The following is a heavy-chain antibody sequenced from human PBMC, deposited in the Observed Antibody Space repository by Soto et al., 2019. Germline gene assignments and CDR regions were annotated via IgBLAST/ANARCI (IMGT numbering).Heavy chain of an antibody. CDR3: ARVGIVVVPAAIDYYGMDV. CDR2: IIPIFGTA. V-gene: IGHV1-69*13. J-gene: IGHJ6*02. Sequence: ASVKVSCKASGGTFSSYAISWVRQAPGQGLEWMGGIIPIFGTANYAQKFQGRVTITADESTSTAYMELSSLRSEDTAVYYCARVGIVVVPAAIDYYGMDVWGQGTTVTVSS. CDR1: GGTFSSYA. D-gene: IGHD2-2*01.